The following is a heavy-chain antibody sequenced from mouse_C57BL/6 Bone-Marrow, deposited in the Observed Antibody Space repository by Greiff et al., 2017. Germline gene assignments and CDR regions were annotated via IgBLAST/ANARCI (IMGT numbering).Heavy chain of an antibody. CDR2: INPGSGGT. D-gene: IGHD2-1*01. CDR3: AKSLWIDGNYGWFAY. CDR1: GYAFTNYL. Sequence: QVQLQQSGAELVRPGTSVKVSCKASGYAFTNYLIEWVKQRPGQGLEWIGVINPGSGGTNYNEKFKGKATLTADKSSSTAYMQLSSLTSEDSAVYFCAKSLWIDGNYGWFAYWGQGTLVTVSA. V-gene: IGHV1-54*01. J-gene: IGHJ3*01.